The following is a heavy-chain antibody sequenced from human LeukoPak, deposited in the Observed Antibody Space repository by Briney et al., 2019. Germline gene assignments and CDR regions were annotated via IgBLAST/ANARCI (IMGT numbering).Heavy chain of an antibody. CDR3: ARDYLAGTVTTFWFDP. J-gene: IGHJ5*02. V-gene: IGHV3-30*07. D-gene: IGHD4-17*01. Sequence: DSVKGRFTISRDNSKNTLYLQMNSLRAEDTAVYYCARDYLAGTVTTFWFDPWGQGTLVTVSS.